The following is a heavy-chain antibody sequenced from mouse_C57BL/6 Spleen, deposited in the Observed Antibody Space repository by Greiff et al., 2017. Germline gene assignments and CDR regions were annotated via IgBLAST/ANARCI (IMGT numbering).Heavy chain of an antibody. J-gene: IGHJ2*01. D-gene: IGHD6-1*01. CDR3: ARRGSWDYFDY. V-gene: IGHV5-12*01. CDR1: GFTFSDYY. Sequence: EVKLVESGGGLVQPGGSLKLSCAASGFTFSDYYMYWVRQTPEKRLEWVAYISNGGGSTYYPDTVKGRFTISRDNAKNTLYLQMSRLKSEDTAMYYCARRGSWDYFDYWGQGTTLTVSS. CDR2: ISNGGGST.